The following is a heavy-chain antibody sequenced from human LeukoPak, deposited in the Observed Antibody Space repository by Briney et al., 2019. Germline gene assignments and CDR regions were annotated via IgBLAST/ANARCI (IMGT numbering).Heavy chain of an antibody. J-gene: IGHJ4*02. V-gene: IGHV3-23*01. D-gene: IGHD6-19*01. CDR3: AKEGSPVAGTYYFDY. CDR2: ISGSGGST. Sequence: GGSLRLSCAASGFTFSNAWMNWVRQAPGKGLEWVSAISGSGGSTYYADSVKGRFTISRDNSKNTLYLQMNSLRAEDTAVYYCAKEGSPVAGTYYFDYWGQGTLVTVSS. CDR1: GFTFSNAW.